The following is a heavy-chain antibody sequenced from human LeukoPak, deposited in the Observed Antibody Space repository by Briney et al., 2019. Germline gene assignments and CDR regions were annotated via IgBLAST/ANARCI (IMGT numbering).Heavy chain of an antibody. V-gene: IGHV4-34*01. CDR1: GGSISSYY. D-gene: IGHD3-10*01. CDR3: ARHRLRLLWFGGVFDP. CDR2: INHSGST. J-gene: IGHJ5*02. Sequence: SETLSLTCTVSGGSISSYYWSWIRQPPGKGLEWIGEINHSGSTNYNPSLKSRVTISVDTSKNQFSLKLSSVTAADTAVYYCARHRLRLLWFGGVFDPWGQGTLVTVSS.